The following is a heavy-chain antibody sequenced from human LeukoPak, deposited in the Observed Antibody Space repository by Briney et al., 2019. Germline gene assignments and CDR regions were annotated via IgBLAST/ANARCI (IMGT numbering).Heavy chain of an antibody. V-gene: IGHV3-9*01. CDR2: ISWNSGSI. J-gene: IGHJ3*02. CDR1: GFTFDDYA. CDR3: AKDPLAGGMVAFDI. Sequence: GGSLRLSCAASGFTFDDYAMHWVRQAPGKGLEWVSGISWNSGSIGYADSVKGRFTISRDNAKNSLYLQMNSLRAEDTALYYCAKDPLAGGMVAFDIRGQGTMVTVSS. D-gene: IGHD3-16*01.